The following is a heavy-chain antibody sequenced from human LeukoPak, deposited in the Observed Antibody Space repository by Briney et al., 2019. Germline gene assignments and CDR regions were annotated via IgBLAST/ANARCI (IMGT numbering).Heavy chain of an antibody. J-gene: IGHJ4*02. CDR1: GYTFTGYY. CDR2: INPNSGGT. V-gene: IGHV1-2*02. CDR3: ARVRYCSGGSCYFYGY. Sequence: ASVKVSCKASGYTFTGYYMHWVRQAPGQGLEWMGWINPNSGGTNYAQKFQGRVTMTRDTSISTAYMELSRLRSDDTAVYYCARVRYCSGGSCYFYGYWGQGTLVTVSP. D-gene: IGHD2-15*01.